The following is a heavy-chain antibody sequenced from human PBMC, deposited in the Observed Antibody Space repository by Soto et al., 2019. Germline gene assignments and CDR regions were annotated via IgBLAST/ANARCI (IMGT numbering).Heavy chain of an antibody. V-gene: IGHV4-59*01. D-gene: IGHD3-9*01. J-gene: IGHJ5*02. CDR1: GGSISSYY. CDR3: ARGNYDILTGYRNWFDP. CDR2: IYYSGST. Sequence: PSETLSLTCTVSGGSISSYYWSWIRQPPGKGLEWIGYIYYSGSTNYNPSLKSRVTISVDTSKNQFSLKLSSVTAADTAVYYCARGNYDILTGYRNWFDPWGQGTLVTVSS.